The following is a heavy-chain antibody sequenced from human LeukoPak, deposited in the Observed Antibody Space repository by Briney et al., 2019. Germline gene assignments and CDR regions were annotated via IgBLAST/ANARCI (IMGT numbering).Heavy chain of an antibody. J-gene: IGHJ4*02. CDR2: ISSRGNLI. D-gene: IGHD5-18*01. V-gene: IGHV3-11*01. CDR3: AKDTSKHIGYSYGTFDY. CDR1: GFTFSDYY. Sequence: GGSLRLSCAATGFTFSDYYMSWIRQAPGKGLEWISFISSRGNLIDYADSVKGRFTISRDNAKNSVYLQMNSLRAEDTAVYYCAKDTSKHIGYSYGTFDYWGQGTLVTVSS.